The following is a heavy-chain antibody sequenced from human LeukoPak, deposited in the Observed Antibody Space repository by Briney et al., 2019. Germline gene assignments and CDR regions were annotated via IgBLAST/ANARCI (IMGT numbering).Heavy chain of an antibody. CDR3: SPCGHAYDWFGP. J-gene: IGHJ5*02. V-gene: IGHV1-69*04. Sequence: SVRVSCKAFGATLNIGHAFIWARQAPGQGLQWMGRIIPFLGEVNYAQNFQGRVSFTADKSTATMYMEMKGLSLDDTAIYYCSPCGHAYDWFGPWGQGTLVTVSS. D-gene: IGHD5-12*01. CDR2: IIPFLGEV. CDR1: GATLNIGHA.